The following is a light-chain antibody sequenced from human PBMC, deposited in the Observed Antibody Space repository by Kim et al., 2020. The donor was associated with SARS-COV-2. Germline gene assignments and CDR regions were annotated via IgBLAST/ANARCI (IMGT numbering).Light chain of an antibody. J-gene: IGKJ4*01. CDR2: GAS. Sequence: EIVLTQSPGTLSLSPGERATLSCRASQSVSSSYLAWYQQKPGQAPRLLIYGASSRATGIPDRFSGSGSGTDFTLTISRLEPEDFAVYYCQQYGSSPQAFGGGTKEEI. CDR1: QSVSSSY. V-gene: IGKV3-20*01. CDR3: QQYGSSPQA.